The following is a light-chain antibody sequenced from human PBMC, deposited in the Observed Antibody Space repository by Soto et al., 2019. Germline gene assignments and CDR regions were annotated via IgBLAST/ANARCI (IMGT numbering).Light chain of an antibody. CDR2: GAS. Sequence: EIVLTQSPGTLSLSPGEGATLSCRASQSVTRSYLAWYQQKPGQAPRLLIYGASIRATGIPDRFSGSGSGTDFTLTISRLEPEDSAVYYCQQYGSSRTFGQGTKVEIK. CDR1: QSVTRSY. J-gene: IGKJ1*01. V-gene: IGKV3-20*01. CDR3: QQYGSSRT.